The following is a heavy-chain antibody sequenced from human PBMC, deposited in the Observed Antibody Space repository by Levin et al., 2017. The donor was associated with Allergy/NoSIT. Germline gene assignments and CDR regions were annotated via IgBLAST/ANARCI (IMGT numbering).Heavy chain of an antibody. Sequence: GVSLRLSCTVSGFIFRDYAISWVRQAPGKGLEWVAFIRNKEYGEKTQYAASVQGRFTISRDDSTGIAYLQMNSLTIEDTAVYYCILGYSGYYAEYFYHWGQGTVVTVSS. J-gene: IGHJ1*01. D-gene: IGHD3-22*01. CDR3: ILGYSGYYAEYFYH. CDR1: GFIFRDYA. CDR2: IRNKEYGEKT. V-gene: IGHV3-49*04.